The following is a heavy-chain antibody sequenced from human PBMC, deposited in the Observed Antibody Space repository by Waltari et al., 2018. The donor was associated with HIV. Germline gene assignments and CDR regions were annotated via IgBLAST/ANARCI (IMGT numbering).Heavy chain of an antibody. CDR1: GFIFNKFA. Sequence: QLLESGGGLVQPGGSLRLSCVASGFIFNKFAMHWVRQASGQGLEWLSSISGSGGNKYYADSVKGRISISRENSKNTVYLQINSLRVDDTAIYYCAKTVPTVTSIFEGFDVWGQGAMVTVSS. CDR3: AKTVPTVTSIFEGFDV. J-gene: IGHJ3*01. CDR2: ISGSGGNK. V-gene: IGHV3-23*01. D-gene: IGHD4-17*01.